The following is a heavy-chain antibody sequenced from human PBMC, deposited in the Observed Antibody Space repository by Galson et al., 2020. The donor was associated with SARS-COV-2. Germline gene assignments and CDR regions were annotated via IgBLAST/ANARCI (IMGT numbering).Heavy chain of an antibody. V-gene: IGHV3-64*01. Sequence: GESLKISCAASGFTLSSYGMHWVRQAPGKGLEYVSSIGGSTHYVNSVKGRFSISRDNSKNTLYLQMGSLRADDMAVYYCARQFCGSRTCTTGGFDLWGQGTTVTVSS. J-gene: IGHJ3*01. CDR1: GFTLSSYG. CDR3: ARQFCGSRTCTTGGFDL. CDR2: IGGST. D-gene: IGHD2-2*01.